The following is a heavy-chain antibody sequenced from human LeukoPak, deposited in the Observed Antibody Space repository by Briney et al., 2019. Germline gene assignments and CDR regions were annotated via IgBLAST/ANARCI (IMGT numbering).Heavy chain of an antibody. CDR1: GDSVSSNSAA. CDR2: TYYRSKWYN. D-gene: IGHD3-3*01. J-gene: IGHJ6*02. Sequence: SQTLSLTCAISGDSVSSNSAAWSWIRQSPSRGLEWLGRTYYRSKWYNDYAVSVKSRITINPDTSKNQFSLQLNSVTPEDTAVYYCARDGKLRFLERLAYYYYYGMDVWGQGTTVTVSS. V-gene: IGHV6-1*01. CDR3: ARDGKLRFLERLAYYYYYGMDV.